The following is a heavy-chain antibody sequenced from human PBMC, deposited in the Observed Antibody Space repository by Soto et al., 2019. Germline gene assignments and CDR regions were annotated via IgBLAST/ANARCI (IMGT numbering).Heavy chain of an antibody. V-gene: IGHV3-33*01. CDR1: GVTFSSYV. Sequence: AGSMEIASAASGVTFSSYVMSWVRKAPGKGLEWVAIIWSDGRKQYYADSVKGRFTISRDNSKNTLYLQMDDLRAEDTAMYYCAREGIVVVPTAIGWFAPWGQGTQVTLSS. CDR3: AREGIVVVPTAIGWFAP. D-gene: IGHD2-2*01. CDR2: IWSDGRKQ. J-gene: IGHJ5*02.